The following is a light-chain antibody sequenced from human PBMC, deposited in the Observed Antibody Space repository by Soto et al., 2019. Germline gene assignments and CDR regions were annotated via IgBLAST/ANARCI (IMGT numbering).Light chain of an antibody. CDR3: QSYDSRLSYV. CDR2: GNS. V-gene: IGLV1-40*01. CDR1: SSNIGAGYD. J-gene: IGLJ1*01. Sequence: QSVLTKPPSVSGAPGQRVTISCTGSSSNIGAGYDVHWYQQLPGTAPKLLICGNSNRPSGVPDRFSGSKSGTSASLAITGLQAEDEADYSCQSYDSRLSYVFVTGTKVTVL.